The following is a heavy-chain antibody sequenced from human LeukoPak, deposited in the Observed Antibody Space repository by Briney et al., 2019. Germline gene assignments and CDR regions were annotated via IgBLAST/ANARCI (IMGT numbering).Heavy chain of an antibody. V-gene: IGHV4-59*02. Sequence: KSSETLSLTCSVSGVSVSSYYWSWIRQSPGKGLEWIGYIHNSGRTNYNPSLKSRVTISVDTSKNQFSLKLSSVTAADTAVYYCARFGSWNNWFDPWGQGTLVTVSS. CDR3: ARFGSWNNWFDP. CDR2: IHNSGRT. J-gene: IGHJ5*02. CDR1: GVSVSSYY. D-gene: IGHD3-10*01.